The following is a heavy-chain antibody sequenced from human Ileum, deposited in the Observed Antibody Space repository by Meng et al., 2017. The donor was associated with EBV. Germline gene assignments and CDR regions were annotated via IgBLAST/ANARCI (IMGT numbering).Heavy chain of an antibody. CDR1: GGSFSGYY. CDR3: ARGFYTYGSSCFYY. D-gene: IGHD6-13*01. Sequence: QVQLQQWGAGLLNPSETLSLTCAVYGGSFSGYYWTWIRQPPGKGLEWIGEINHSGSTNYNPSLKSRVTISVDKNQFSLKLSSVTAADTAVYYCARGFYTYGSSCFYYWGQGTLVTVSS. V-gene: IGHV4-34*01. CDR2: INHSGST. J-gene: IGHJ4*02.